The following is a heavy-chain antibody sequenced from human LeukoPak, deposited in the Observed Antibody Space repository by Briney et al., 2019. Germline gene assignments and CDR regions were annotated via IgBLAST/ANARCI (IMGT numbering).Heavy chain of an antibody. CDR1: GGSISTGSYF. D-gene: IGHD3-22*01. Sequence: PSQTLSLTCTISGGSISTGSYFWSWIRQPAGKGLEWIGRIYTSGSTNYNPSLKSRVTISVDTSKNQFSLKLSSVTAADTAVYYCAREGPHSSGLDYWGQGTLVTVSS. J-gene: IGHJ4*02. CDR2: IYTSGST. CDR3: AREGPHSSGLDY. V-gene: IGHV4-61*02.